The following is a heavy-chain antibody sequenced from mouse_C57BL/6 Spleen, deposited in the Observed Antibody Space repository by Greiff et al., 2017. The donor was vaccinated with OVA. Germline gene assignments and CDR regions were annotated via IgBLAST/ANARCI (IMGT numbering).Heavy chain of an antibody. CDR1: GYTFTSYW. V-gene: IGHV1-69*01. CDR3: ARQGYGSSYGSLDYYFDY. CDR2: IDPSDSYT. J-gene: IGHJ2*01. D-gene: IGHD1-1*01. Sequence: QVQLQQPGAELVKPGASVKLSCKASGYTFTSYWMHWVKQRPGQGLEWIGEIDPSDSYTNYNQKFKGKSTLTVDKSSSTAYMQLSSLTSEDSAVYYCARQGYGSSYGSLDYYFDYWGQGTTLTVSS.